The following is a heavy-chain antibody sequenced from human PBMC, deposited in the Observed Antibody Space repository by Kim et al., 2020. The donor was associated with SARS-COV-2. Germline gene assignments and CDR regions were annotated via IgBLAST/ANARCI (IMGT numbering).Heavy chain of an antibody. J-gene: IGHJ4*02. CDR3: ARRGSLWFGELFAEDYYFDY. V-gene: IGHV4-39*01. Sequence: SETLSLTCTVSGGSISSSSYYWGWIRQPPGKGLEWIGSIYYSGSTYYNPSLKSRVTISVDTSKNQFSLKLSSVTVADTAVYYCARRGSLWFGELFAEDYYFDYWGQGTLVTVSS. CDR2: IYYSGST. D-gene: IGHD3-10*01. CDR1: GGSISSSSYY.